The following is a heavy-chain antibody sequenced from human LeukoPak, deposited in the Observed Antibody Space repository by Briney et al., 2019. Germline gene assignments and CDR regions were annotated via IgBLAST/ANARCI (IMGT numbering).Heavy chain of an antibody. V-gene: IGHV1-46*01. Sequence: ASVKVSCKASGYTFTSNYIHWVRQAPGQGLEWMGMIYPRDGSTSYAQKFQGRGTMTRDTSTTTVYMELSSLRSEDTAVYYCARAEWHGMDVWGQGTTVTVSS. CDR3: ARAEWHGMDV. J-gene: IGHJ6*02. D-gene: IGHD3-3*01. CDR1: GYTFTSNY. CDR2: IYPRDGST.